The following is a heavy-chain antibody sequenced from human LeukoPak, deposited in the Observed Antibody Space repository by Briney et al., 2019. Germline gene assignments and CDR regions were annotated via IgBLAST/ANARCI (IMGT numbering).Heavy chain of an antibody. D-gene: IGHD3-10*01. CDR2: IIPIFGTA. J-gene: IGHJ4*02. CDR3: AKFSGSPFLPGGEREYYFDY. V-gene: IGHV1-69*05. CDR1: VGTFSSYA. Sequence: SVKVSCKASVGTFSSYAISWVRQAPGQGLEWMGGIIPIFGTANYAQKFQGRVTITTDESTSTAYMELSSLRSEDTAVYYCAKFSGSPFLPGGEREYYFDYWGQGTLVTVSS.